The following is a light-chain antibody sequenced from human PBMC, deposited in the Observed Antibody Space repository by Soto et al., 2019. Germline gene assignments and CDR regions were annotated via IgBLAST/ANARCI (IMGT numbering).Light chain of an antibody. CDR1: QSVSSY. Sequence: EIVLTQSPATLSLSPGERATLSCRASQSVSSYLAWYQQKPGQAPRLLIYDASNRATGIPARFSGSGSGTDFTITISCLEPEDFAVYYCQQRSNWYTFGQGTKLEIK. CDR2: DAS. J-gene: IGKJ2*01. V-gene: IGKV3-11*01. CDR3: QQRSNWYT.